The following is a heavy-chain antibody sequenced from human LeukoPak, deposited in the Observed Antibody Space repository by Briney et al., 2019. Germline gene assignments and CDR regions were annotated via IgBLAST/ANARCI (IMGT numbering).Heavy chain of an antibody. CDR3: ARLYSSGWYNWFDP. CDR1: GYTFTGYY. CDR2: INPNSGNT. V-gene: IGHV1-8*02. D-gene: IGHD6-19*01. Sequence: ASVKVSCKASGYTFTGYYMHWVRQAPGQGLEWMGWINPNSGNTGYAQKFQGRVTMTRNTSISTAYMELSSLRSEDTAVYYCARLYSSGWYNWFDPWGQGTLVTVSS. J-gene: IGHJ5*02.